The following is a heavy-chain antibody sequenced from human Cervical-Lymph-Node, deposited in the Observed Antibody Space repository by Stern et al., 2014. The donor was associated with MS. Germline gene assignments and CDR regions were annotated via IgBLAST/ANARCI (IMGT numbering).Heavy chain of an antibody. Sequence: QVTLRESGPALVKPTQTLTLTCTFSGFSLNTTGMCVSWIRQPPGKALEWLALIDWDDDKYYSTSLKPRLTISKDTSKNQVVLTMTNMDPVDTATYFCARMKMVHESPDDVDYWGQGTLVTVSS. CDR3: ARMKMVHESPDDVDY. D-gene: IGHD5-24*01. J-gene: IGHJ4*02. V-gene: IGHV2-70*01. CDR1: GFSLNTTGMC. CDR2: IDWDDDK.